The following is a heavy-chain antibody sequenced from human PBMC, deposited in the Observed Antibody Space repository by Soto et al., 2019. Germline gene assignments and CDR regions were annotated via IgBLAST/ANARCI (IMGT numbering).Heavy chain of an antibody. V-gene: IGHV3-30-3*01. CDR3: ARDQTGITTTGGGRIDH. J-gene: IGHJ4*02. CDR1: GFTFSTHA. Sequence: QVQLVESGGGVVQPGRSLRLSCAASGFTFSTHAMHWVRQAPGKGLECVAIVSCDGSNKYYADSVKGRFTISSDNSKNTLDLQMSGLTPEDTAVYYCARDQTGITTTGGGRIDHWGQGTLVTVSS. D-gene: IGHD1-20*01. CDR2: VSCDGSNK.